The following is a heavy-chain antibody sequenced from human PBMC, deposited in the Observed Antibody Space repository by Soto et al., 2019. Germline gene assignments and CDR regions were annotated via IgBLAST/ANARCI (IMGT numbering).Heavy chain of an antibody. CDR1: GGSVSSGANY. V-gene: IGHV4-61*08. D-gene: IGHD5-18*01. CDR2: IYYSGST. Sequence: SETLSLTCTVSGGSVSSGANYWSWIRQPPGKGLEWIGYIYYSGSTNYNPSLKSRVSISLDTSKNQFSLRMTSVTAADTAVYYCARIPVDTYMINWFDPWGQGTLVTVSS. CDR3: ARIPVDTYMINWFDP. J-gene: IGHJ5*02.